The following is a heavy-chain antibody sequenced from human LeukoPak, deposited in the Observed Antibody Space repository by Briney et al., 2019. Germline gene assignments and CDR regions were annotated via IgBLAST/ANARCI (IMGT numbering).Heavy chain of an antibody. CDR2: ISSNSGYI. J-gene: IGHJ4*02. Sequence: PGGSLRLSCAASDFAFYVYSMHWVRQAPGKGLEWISSISSNSGYIYYADSVKGRFPISRDNAKNSLYLQVTGLRVEDTALYYCAREIVSSGCLDYWGQGSLVTVSS. CDR1: DFAFYVYS. D-gene: IGHD6-19*01. V-gene: IGHV3-21*06. CDR3: AREIVSSGCLDY.